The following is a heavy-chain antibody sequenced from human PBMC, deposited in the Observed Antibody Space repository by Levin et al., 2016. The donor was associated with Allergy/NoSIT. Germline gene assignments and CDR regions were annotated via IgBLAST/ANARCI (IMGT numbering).Heavy chain of an antibody. J-gene: IGHJ2*01. CDR2: IYHSGST. CDR1: GASFRRNY. D-gene: IGHD3-16*01. Sequence: SETLSLTCTVSGASFRRNYWIWVRQPPGKGLEWIGHIYHSGSTNYNPSLKSRVTMSVDTSKSQFSLRLTSVTAADTAVYYCARPSLKLGSGYFDAWGRGILVTVSS. V-gene: IGHV4-59*08. CDR3: ARPSLKLGSGYFDA.